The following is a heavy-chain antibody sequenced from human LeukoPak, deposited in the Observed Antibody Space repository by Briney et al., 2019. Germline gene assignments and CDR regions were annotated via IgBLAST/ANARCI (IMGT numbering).Heavy chain of an antibody. J-gene: IGHJ4*02. CDR1: GFTFGSYA. CDR2: ISYDGGNK. Sequence: GRSLRLSCAASGFTFGSYAMHWVRQAPGKGLEWVAVISYDGGNKYYADSVKGRFTISRDNSKNTLYLQMNSLRAEDTAVYYCAKVPRQSGWYPLSDYWGQGALVTVSS. D-gene: IGHD6-13*01. V-gene: IGHV3-30*18. CDR3: AKVPRQSGWYPLSDY.